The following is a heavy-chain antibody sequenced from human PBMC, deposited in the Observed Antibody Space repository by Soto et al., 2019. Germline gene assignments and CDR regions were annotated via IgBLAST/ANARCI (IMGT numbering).Heavy chain of an antibody. V-gene: IGHV4-59*01. CDR1: GGSISSYY. Sequence: SETLSLTCTVSGGSISSYYWSWIRQPPGKGLEWIGYIYYSGSTNYNPSLKSRVTISVDTSKNQFSLKLSSVTAADTAVYYCAGAAGYCSGGSCRTGYFDYWGQGTLVTVSS. CDR2: IYYSGST. D-gene: IGHD2-15*01. CDR3: AGAAGYCSGGSCRTGYFDY. J-gene: IGHJ4*02.